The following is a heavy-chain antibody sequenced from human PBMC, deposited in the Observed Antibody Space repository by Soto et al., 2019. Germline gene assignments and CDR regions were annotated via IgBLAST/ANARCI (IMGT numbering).Heavy chain of an antibody. CDR2: ITKSGDT. D-gene: IGHD3-22*01. J-gene: IGHJ6*02. CDR1: GFXLSNCV. CDR3: AKAPYDYYYGMDV. Sequence: PGGSLXLSCETSGFXLSNCVMTWVRQAPGKGLEWVSVITKSGDTDYADSVKGRFTISRDNSKNTLYLQMNSLRAEDTAVYYCAKAPYDYYYGMDVWGQGTTVTVSS. V-gene: IGHV3-23*01.